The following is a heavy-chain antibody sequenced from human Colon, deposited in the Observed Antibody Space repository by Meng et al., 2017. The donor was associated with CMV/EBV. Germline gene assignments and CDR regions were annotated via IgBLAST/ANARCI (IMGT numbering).Heavy chain of an antibody. V-gene: IGHV1-2*02. CDR3: ARGDFWSGYRD. CDR2: INPDSGGT. Sequence: SCEASGYTFTDYYMHWVRQAPGQGLEWMGWINPDSGGTNYAQKFQGRVTITRNISISTAYMELSSLRSEDTAVYYCARGDFWSGYRDWGQGTLVTVSS. CDR1: GYTFTDYY. J-gene: IGHJ4*02. D-gene: IGHD3-3*01.